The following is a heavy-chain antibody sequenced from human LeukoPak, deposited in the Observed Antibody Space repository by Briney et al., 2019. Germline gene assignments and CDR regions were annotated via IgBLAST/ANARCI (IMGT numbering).Heavy chain of an antibody. D-gene: IGHD4-17*01. J-gene: IGHJ4*02. V-gene: IGHV4-38-2*02. CDR3: ARSGVGDTTFDY. CDR2: IYHSGST. CDR1: GYSISSGYY. Sequence: SETLSLTCTVSGYSISSGYYWGWIRQPPGKGLEWIGSIYHSGSTYYNPSLKSRVTISVDTSKNQFSLNLRSVTAADTAVYYCARSGVGDTTFDYWGQGTLVTVSS.